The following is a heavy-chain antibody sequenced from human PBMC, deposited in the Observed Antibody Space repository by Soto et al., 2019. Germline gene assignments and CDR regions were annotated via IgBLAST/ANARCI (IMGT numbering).Heavy chain of an antibody. J-gene: IGHJ6*02. D-gene: IGHD2-2*01. CDR1: GFTFSSYG. CDR2: ISYDGSNK. CDR3: AKDPGLVVVVVTDGMDV. Sequence: GGSLRLSCAASGFTFSSYGMHWVRQAPGKGLEWVAVISYDGSNKYYADSVKGRFTISRDNSKNTLYLQMNSLRAEDAAVYYCAKDPGLVVVVVTDGMDVWGQGTTVTVSS. V-gene: IGHV3-30*18.